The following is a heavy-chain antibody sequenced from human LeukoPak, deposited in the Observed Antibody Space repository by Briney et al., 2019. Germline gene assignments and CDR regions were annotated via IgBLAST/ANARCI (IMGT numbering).Heavy chain of an antibody. D-gene: IGHD6-19*01. Sequence: GASVKVSCKASGYTFTSYGISWVRQAPGQGLEWMGWISAYNGNTNYAQKLQGRVTMTTDTSTSTAYMELRSLRSDDTAVYYCVRVLPEIAVAGYFDYWGQGTLVTVSS. CDR3: VRVLPEIAVAGYFDY. J-gene: IGHJ4*02. V-gene: IGHV1-18*01. CDR1: GYTFTSYG. CDR2: ISAYNGNT.